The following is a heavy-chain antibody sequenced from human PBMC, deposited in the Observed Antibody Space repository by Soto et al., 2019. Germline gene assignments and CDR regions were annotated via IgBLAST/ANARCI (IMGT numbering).Heavy chain of an antibody. V-gene: IGHV3-30*18. CDR3: GKDTLDCSGGDCPLYYFYGMDV. CDR1: GFTVRSYG. Sequence: QVQLVESGGGVVQPGTSLRLSCAASGFTVRSYGMHWVRQAPGKGLEWMAVISNDGSNKYLADSVKGRLALSRDNSRNTLYLQINSLRVEDTAVYYCGKDTLDCSGGDCPLYYFYGMDVWGQGTTVTVSS. J-gene: IGHJ6*02. D-gene: IGHD2-15*01. CDR2: ISNDGSNK.